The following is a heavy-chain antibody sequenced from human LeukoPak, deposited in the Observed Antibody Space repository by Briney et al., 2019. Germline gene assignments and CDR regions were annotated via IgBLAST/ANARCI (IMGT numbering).Heavy chain of an antibody. Sequence: PSETLSLTCTVSGGSISSYYWSWIRQPPGKGLEWIGYIYYSGSTNYNPSLKSRVTISVDTSKNQFSLKLSSVTAADTAVYYCASAGAYYDFLTGSSPYYYYYYMDVWGKGTTVTVSS. CDR2: IYYSGST. V-gene: IGHV4-59*01. J-gene: IGHJ6*03. D-gene: IGHD3-9*01. CDR1: GGSISSYY. CDR3: ASAGAYYDFLTGSSPYYYYYYMDV.